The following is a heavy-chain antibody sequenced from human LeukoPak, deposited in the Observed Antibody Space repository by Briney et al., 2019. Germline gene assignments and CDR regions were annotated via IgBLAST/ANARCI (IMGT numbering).Heavy chain of an antibody. J-gene: IGHJ4*02. V-gene: IGHV3-21*01. CDR1: GFTFSSYS. Sequence: PGGALRLSCAASGFTFSSYSMNWVRQAPGNGLEGVSSISSSSSYIYYADSVKGRFTISRDNAKNSLYLQMNSLRAEDTAVYYCARETYDILTGYYNLDYWGQGTLVTVSS. D-gene: IGHD3-9*01. CDR3: ARETYDILTGYYNLDY. CDR2: ISSSSSYI.